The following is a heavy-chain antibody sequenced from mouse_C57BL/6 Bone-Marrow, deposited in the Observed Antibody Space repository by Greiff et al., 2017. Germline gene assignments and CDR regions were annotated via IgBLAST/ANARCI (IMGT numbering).Heavy chain of an antibody. V-gene: IGHV1-69*01. CDR2: IDPSDSYT. J-gene: IGHJ1*03. CDR3: ARADYYYGSSYFYWYFDV. D-gene: IGHD1-1*01. CDR1: GYTFTSYW. Sequence: QVQLQQPGAELVMPGASVKLSCKASGYTFTSYWMHWVKQRPGQGLEWIGEIDPSDSYTNYNQKFKGKSTLTVDKSSSTAYMQLSSLTSEDSAVYYFARADYYYGSSYFYWYFDVWGTGTTVTVSS.